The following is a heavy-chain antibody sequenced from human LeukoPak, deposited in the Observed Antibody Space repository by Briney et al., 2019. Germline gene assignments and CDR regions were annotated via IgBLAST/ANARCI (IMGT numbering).Heavy chain of an antibody. CDR2: IYHSGST. CDR1: GGSISSSNW. CDR3: ARDRRLDDAFDI. V-gene: IGHV4-4*02. Sequence: SETLSLTCAVSGGSISSSNWWSWVRQPPGQGLEWIGEIYHSGSTNYNPSLKSRVTISVDKSKNQFSLKLSSVTAADTAVYYCARDRRLDDAFDIWGQGTMVTVSS. J-gene: IGHJ3*02.